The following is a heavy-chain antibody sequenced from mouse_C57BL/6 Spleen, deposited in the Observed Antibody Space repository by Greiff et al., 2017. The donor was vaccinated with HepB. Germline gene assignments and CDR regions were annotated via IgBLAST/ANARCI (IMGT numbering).Heavy chain of an antibody. J-gene: IGHJ2*01. CDR2: ISNGGGST. V-gene: IGHV5-12*01. CDR3: ARQRDYGEFDY. Sequence: EVKVVESGGGLVQPGGSLKLSCAASGFTFSDYYMYWVRQTPEKRLEWVAYISNGGGSTYYPDTVKGRFTISRDNAKNTLYLQMSRLKSEDTAMYYCARQRDYGEFDYWGQGTTLTVSS. CDR1: GFTFSDYY. D-gene: IGHD1-1*02.